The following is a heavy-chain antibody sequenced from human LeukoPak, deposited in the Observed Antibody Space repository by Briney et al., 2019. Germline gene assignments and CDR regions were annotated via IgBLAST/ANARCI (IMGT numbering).Heavy chain of an antibody. Sequence: GGSLRLSCAASGFTFSSYSMNWIRQAPGKGLEWVSSISSSTSYIYYADSVKGRFTISKDNAKNSLYLQVNSLRAEDTAVYYCARAGGSTVSHSDYWGQGTLVTVSS. CDR3: ARAGGSTVSHSDY. CDR2: ISSSTSYI. D-gene: IGHD4-17*01. J-gene: IGHJ4*02. V-gene: IGHV3-21*01. CDR1: GFTFSSYS.